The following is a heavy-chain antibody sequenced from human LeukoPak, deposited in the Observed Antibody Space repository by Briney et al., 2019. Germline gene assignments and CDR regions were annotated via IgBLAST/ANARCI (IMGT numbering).Heavy chain of an antibody. CDR2: INPDSGGT. V-gene: IGHV1-2*06. J-gene: IGHJ4*02. CDR3: ARGTRGVVTARAYFDY. CDR1: GYTFTGYY. D-gene: IGHD2-21*02. Sequence: ASVKVSCKASGYTFTGYYMHWVRQAPGQGLEWMGRINPDSGGTNYAQKFQGRVTMTRDTSISTAYMELSRLRSDDTAVYYCARGTRGVVTARAYFDYWGQGTLVTVSS.